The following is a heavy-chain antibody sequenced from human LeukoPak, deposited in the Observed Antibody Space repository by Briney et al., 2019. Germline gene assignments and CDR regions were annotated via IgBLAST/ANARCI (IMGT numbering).Heavy chain of an antibody. CDR1: GFTFSSYS. CDR3: ASSMSPCGSGSYYFPDYYYYYYMDV. V-gene: IGHV3-21*01. CDR2: ISSSSSYI. Sequence: GGSLRLSCAASGFTFSSYSMNWVRQAPGKGLEWVSSISSSSSYIYYADSVKGRFTISRDNAKNSLYLQMNSLRAEDTAVYYCASSMSPCGSGSYYFPDYYYYYYMDVWGKGTTVTVSS. D-gene: IGHD3-10*01. J-gene: IGHJ6*03.